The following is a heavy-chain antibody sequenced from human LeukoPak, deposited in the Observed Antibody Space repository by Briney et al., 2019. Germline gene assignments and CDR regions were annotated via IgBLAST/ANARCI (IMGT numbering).Heavy chain of an antibody. CDR1: GFAFSETW. D-gene: IGHD3-3*01. V-gene: IGHV3-15*01. CDR3: TTEDFWSGYSGFDY. Sequence: GGSLRLSCAASGFAFSETWMSWVRQAPGKGLEWVGRIRGKTGGGTTDYAAPVNGRFTISRDDSKNTLFLQMNTVKTEDTAVYYCTTEDFWSGYSGFDYWGQGILVTVSS. J-gene: IGHJ4*02. CDR2: IRGKTGGGTT.